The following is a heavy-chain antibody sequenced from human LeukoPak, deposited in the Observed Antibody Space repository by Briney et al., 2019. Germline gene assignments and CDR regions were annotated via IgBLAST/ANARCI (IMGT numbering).Heavy chain of an antibody. CDR3: ARDRGYCSSTSCNNWFDP. CDR1: GGSTSSGDYY. D-gene: IGHD2-2*03. Sequence: SETLSLTCTVSGGSTSSGDYYWSWIRQPPGKGLEWIGYIYYSGSTYYNPSLKSRVTISVDTSKNQFSLKLSSVTAADTAVYYCARDRGYCSSTSCNNWFDPWGQGTLVTVSS. CDR2: IYYSGST. J-gene: IGHJ5*02. V-gene: IGHV4-30-4*01.